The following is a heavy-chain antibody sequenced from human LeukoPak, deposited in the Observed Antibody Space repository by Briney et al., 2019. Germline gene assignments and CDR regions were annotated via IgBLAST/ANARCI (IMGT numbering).Heavy chain of an antibody. CDR2: IHHTGST. D-gene: IGHD3-22*01. V-gene: IGHV4-38-2*02. CDR3: ARGNYYDSRVFDY. Sequence: SETLSLTCTVSGYSISSAYYWGWIRQPPGKGLEWIATIHHTGSTYYNPSLKSRVTISLDTSKNQFSLKLSSVTAADTAVYYCARGNYYDSRVFDYWGQGTLVTVSS. J-gene: IGHJ4*02. CDR1: GYSISSAYY.